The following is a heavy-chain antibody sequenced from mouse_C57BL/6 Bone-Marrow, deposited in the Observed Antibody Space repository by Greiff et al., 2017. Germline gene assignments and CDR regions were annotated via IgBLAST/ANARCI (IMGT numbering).Heavy chain of an antibody. J-gene: IGHJ2*01. CDR3: ARMNYGGDFDY. CDR1: GFTFSDYG. V-gene: IGHV5-17*01. Sequence: EVKLMESGGGLVKPGGSLKLSCAASGFTFSDYGMHWVHQAPEKGLEWVAYISSGSSTIYYADTVKGRFTISRDNAKNTLFLQMTSLRSEDTAMYYCARMNYGGDFDYWGQGTTLTVSS. D-gene: IGHD1-2*01. CDR2: ISSGSSTI.